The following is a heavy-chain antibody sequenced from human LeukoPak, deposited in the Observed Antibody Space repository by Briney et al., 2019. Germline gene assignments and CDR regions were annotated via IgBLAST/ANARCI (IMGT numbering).Heavy chain of an antibody. CDR2: IIPIFGTA. J-gene: IGHJ5*02. Sequence: ASVKVSCKASGGTFSSYAISWVRQAPGQGLEWMGGIIPIFGTANYAQKFQGRVTITADKSTSTAYMELSSLRSEDTAVYYCARGVGSSWYARFDPWGQGTLVTVSS. CDR1: GGTFSSYA. V-gene: IGHV1-69*06. D-gene: IGHD6-13*01. CDR3: ARGVGSSWYARFDP.